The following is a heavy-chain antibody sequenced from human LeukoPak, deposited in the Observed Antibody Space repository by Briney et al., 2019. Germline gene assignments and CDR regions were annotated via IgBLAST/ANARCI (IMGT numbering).Heavy chain of an antibody. Sequence: GGSLRLSCAASGFTFSSYWMHWVRQARGKGLVWVSRINSDGSSTSYADSVKGRFTISRDNAKNTLYLQMNSLRAEDTAVYYCARDRGYCSSTSCYQDTAKNWFDPWGQGTLVTVSS. D-gene: IGHD2-2*01. CDR2: INSDGSST. CDR1: GFTFSSYW. V-gene: IGHV3-74*01. CDR3: ARDRGYCSSTSCYQDTAKNWFDP. J-gene: IGHJ5*02.